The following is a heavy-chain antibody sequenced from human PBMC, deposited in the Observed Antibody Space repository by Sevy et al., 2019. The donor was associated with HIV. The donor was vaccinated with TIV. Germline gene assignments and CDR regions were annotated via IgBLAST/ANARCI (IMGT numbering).Heavy chain of an antibody. V-gene: IGHV3-30*04. J-gene: IGHJ2*01. D-gene: IGHD3-22*01. Sequence: GGSLRLSCAASGFIFINYAMHWVRQAPGKGLEWVAVISFDGSHKYYADSVRGRFTISRDNSKNTLYLQMNSLRAEDTAVDYCARDPYYYDSSGYSGWYFDLWGRGTLVTVSS. CDR2: ISFDGSHK. CDR1: GFIFINYA. CDR3: ARDPYYYDSSGYSGWYFDL.